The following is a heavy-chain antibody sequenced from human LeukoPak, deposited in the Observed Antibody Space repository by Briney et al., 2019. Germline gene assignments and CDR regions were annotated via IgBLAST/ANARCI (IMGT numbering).Heavy chain of an antibody. J-gene: IGHJ4*02. Sequence: PGRSLRLSCAASGFTVSSHYMSWVRQAPGKGLEWVSVIYSGGSTYYADSVKGRFTISRDNSKNTVCLQMNSLRAEDTAVYYCARGGGWQQLIDYWGQGTLVTVSS. CDR3: ARGGGWQQLIDY. CDR2: IYSGGST. V-gene: IGHV3-53*01. D-gene: IGHD5-24*01. CDR1: GFTVSSHY.